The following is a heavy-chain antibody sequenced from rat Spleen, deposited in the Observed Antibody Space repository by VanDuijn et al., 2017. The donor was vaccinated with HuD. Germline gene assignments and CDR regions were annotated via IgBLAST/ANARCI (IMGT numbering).Heavy chain of an antibody. CDR1: GFTFSDYY. CDR3: TRDNMYTTDYYPDYFDY. Sequence: EVQLVESGGGLVQPGRSLKLSCAASGFTFSDYYMAWVRQAPGKGLEWVASITNTGVGTYYPDSVKGRFTISRDNAKSTLYLQMNSLRSEDTATYYCTRDNMYTTDYYPDYFDYWGQGVMVTVSS. D-gene: IGHD1-6*01. CDR2: ITNTGVGT. V-gene: IGHV5-31*01. J-gene: IGHJ2*01.